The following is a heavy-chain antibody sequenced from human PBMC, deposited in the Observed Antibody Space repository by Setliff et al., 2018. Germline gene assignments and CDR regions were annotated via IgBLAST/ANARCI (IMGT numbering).Heavy chain of an antibody. D-gene: IGHD2-15*01. CDR3: LRIRLVPHGHS. Sequence: PSETLSLTCNVSGDSMYGYYWSWIRQPAGKGLEWIGHIYTRGSTNYNPSLRSRVSISVDTSKNHFSLRLSSVAATDTAVYYCLRIRLVPHGHSWGQGTLVTVSS. CDR1: GDSMYGYY. J-gene: IGHJ4*02. V-gene: IGHV4-4*08. CDR2: IYTRGST.